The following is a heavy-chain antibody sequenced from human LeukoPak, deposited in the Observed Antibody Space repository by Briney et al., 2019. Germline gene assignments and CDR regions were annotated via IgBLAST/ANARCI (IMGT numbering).Heavy chain of an antibody. D-gene: IGHD4-23*01. CDR1: GFTFSSYA. CDR2: ITGSGGST. CDR3: AKSYGGNVVDAFDI. Sequence: PGGSLRLSCAASGFTFSSYAMTCVRQAPGKGLEWVSIITGSGGSTHYADSVKGRFTISRDNSKNTLYLQMNSLRVEDTAVYYCAKSYGGNVVDAFDIWGQGTMVTVSS. J-gene: IGHJ3*02. V-gene: IGHV3-23*01.